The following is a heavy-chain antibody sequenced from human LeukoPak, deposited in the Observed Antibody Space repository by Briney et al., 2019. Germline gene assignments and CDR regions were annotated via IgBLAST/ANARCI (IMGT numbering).Heavy chain of an antibody. CDR1: GFTFNSYW. CDR2: INQDGSVR. V-gene: IGHV3-7*01. CDR3: ATSRDSSGVD. D-gene: IGHD3-22*01. Sequence: GGSLRLSCAASGFTFNSYWMSWVRQAPGEGLEWVGNINQDGSVRYYVDSVKGRFTISRDNAKNSLYLQMNSLRAEDTAVYYCATSRDSSGVDWGQGTLVTVSS. J-gene: IGHJ4*02.